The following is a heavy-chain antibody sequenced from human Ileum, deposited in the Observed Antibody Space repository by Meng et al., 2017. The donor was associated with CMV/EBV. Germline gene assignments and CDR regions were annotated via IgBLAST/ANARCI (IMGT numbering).Heavy chain of an antibody. J-gene: IGHJ5*02. V-gene: IGHV3-7*01. CDR2: IKQDGSEK. D-gene: IGHD3-3*01. CDR3: ASSDYDFWSGPNWFDP. Sequence: GGSLRLSCAASGFTFSSYWMGWVRQAPGKGLEWVANIKQDGSEKYYVDSVKGRFTISRDNAKNSLYLQMNSLRAEDTAVYYCASSDYDFWSGPNWFDPWGQGTLVTVSS. CDR1: GFTFSSYW.